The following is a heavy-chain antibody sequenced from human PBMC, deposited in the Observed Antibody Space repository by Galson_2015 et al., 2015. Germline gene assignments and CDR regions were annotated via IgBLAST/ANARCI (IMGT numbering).Heavy chain of an antibody. V-gene: IGHV3-53*05. J-gene: IGHJ4*02. Sequence: SLRLSCAASGFTVSSNYMSWVRQAPGKGLEWVSVIYSGGSTYYADSVKGRFTISRDNSKNTLYLQMSSLRAEDTAVYYCVKNGAYCSSTSCPPRAPFDYWGQGTLVTVSS. CDR2: IYSGGST. CDR3: VKNGAYCSSTSCPPRAPFDY. CDR1: GFTVSSNY. D-gene: IGHD2-2*01.